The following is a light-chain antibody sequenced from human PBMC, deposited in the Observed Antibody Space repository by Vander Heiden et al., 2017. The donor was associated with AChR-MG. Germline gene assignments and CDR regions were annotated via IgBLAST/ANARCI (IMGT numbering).Light chain of an antibody. CDR3: QHYDKWARA. J-gene: IGKJ1*01. Sequence: EIVMTQSPATLSVSPGERATLSCRASQSVNINLAWYQQKPGQPPRLLIYGASTRATGIPARFSGSGSGAEFTLTISSLQSEDFAVYYCQHYDKWARAFGPGTQVEIK. V-gene: IGKV3-15*01. CDR1: QSVNIN. CDR2: GAS.